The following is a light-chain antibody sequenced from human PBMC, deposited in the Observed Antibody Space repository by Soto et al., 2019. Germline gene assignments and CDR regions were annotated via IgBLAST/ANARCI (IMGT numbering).Light chain of an antibody. CDR1: SGHSSYA. Sequence: QPVLTQSPSASASLGASVKLTCTLSSGHSSYAIAWHQQQPEKGPRYLMKLNSDGSHSNGDGIPDRFSGSSSGAERYLTISSLQSEGEADYYCQTWGADIVVFGGGTKLTVL. J-gene: IGLJ2*01. CDR2: LNSDGSH. V-gene: IGLV4-69*01. CDR3: QTWGADIVV.